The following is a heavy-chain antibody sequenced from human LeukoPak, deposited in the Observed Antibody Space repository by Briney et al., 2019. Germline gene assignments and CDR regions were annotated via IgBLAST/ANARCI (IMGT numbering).Heavy chain of an antibody. V-gene: IGHV1-2*02. CDR1: GYTFTDYY. Sequence: ASVKVSCKASGYTFTDYYMHWVRQAPGQGLEWMGWINPNSGGTNYAQKFQGRVTMTRDTSISTAYMELSRMRSDDTAVYYCARSRAYYDTLTGDYIGLNFDYWGQGTLVTVSS. J-gene: IGHJ4*02. CDR2: INPNSGGT. CDR3: ARSRAYYDTLTGDYIGLNFDY. D-gene: IGHD3-9*01.